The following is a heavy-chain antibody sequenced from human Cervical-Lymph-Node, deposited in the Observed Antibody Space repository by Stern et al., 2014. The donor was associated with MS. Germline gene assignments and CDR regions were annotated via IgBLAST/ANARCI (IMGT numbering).Heavy chain of an antibody. CDR2: MNPNSGNT. V-gene: IGHV1-8*01. Sequence: VQLEESGAEVKKPGASVKVSCKASGYTFISYDINWVRQATGQGLEWMGWMNPNSGNTGYAQRFQGRITMTRNTSISTAYMELNSLRSEDTADYYCVRGGYSYGYGMDVWGQGTTVTVSS. J-gene: IGHJ6*02. D-gene: IGHD5-18*01. CDR1: GYTFISYD. CDR3: VRGGYSYGYGMDV.